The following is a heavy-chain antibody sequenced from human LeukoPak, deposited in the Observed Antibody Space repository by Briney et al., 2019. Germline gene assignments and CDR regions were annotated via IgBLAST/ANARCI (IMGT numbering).Heavy chain of an antibody. CDR3: ARGIAVAGRFDY. CDR1: GYTLTSYY. CDR2: INPSGGST. J-gene: IGHJ4*02. V-gene: IGHV1-46*01. Sequence: ASVKVSCKASGYTLTSYYMHWVRQAPGQGLERMGIINPSGGSTSYAQKFQGRVTMTRDTSTSTVYMELSSLRSEDTAVYYCARGIAVAGRFDYWGQGTLVTVSS. D-gene: IGHD6-19*01.